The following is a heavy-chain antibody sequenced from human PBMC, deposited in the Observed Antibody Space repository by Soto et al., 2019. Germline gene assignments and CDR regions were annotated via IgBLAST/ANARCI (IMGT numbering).Heavy chain of an antibody. D-gene: IGHD2-8*01. CDR2: IDPSDSRT. CDR3: ARHESNGDFDF. V-gene: IGHV5-10-1*01. Sequence: GGALENSCEGSGYMFPLYHLSWGRQMPGKGLEGVGKIDPSDSRTMYRPSSRARITISVDKSINTAYLEWGRLKASDTAMYFCARHESNGDFDFWGQGTQVPVSS. J-gene: IGHJ4*02. CDR1: GYMFPLYH.